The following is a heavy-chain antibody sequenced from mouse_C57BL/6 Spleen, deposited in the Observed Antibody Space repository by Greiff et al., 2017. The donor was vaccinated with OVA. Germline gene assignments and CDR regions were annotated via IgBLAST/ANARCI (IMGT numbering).Heavy chain of an antibody. D-gene: IGHD1-1*01. V-gene: IGHV1-18*01. J-gene: IGHJ2*01. CDR3: ARLGYYGSIFDY. Sequence: EVKLMESGPELVKPGASVKIPCKASGYTFTDYNMDWVKQSHGKSLEWIGDINPNNGGTIYNQKFKGKATLTVDKSSSTAYMELRSLTSEDTAVYYCARLGYYGSIFDYWGQGTTLTVSS. CDR1: GYTFTDYN. CDR2: INPNNGGT.